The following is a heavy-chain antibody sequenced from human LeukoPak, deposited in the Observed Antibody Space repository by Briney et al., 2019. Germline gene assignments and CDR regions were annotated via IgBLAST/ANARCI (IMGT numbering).Heavy chain of an antibody. J-gene: IGHJ4*02. D-gene: IGHD3-10*01. CDR3: ASTPYGGQLEY. V-gene: IGHV4-59*01. CDR2: IYYSGST. CDR1: GGSISSYY. Sequence: SETLSLTCTVSGGSISSYYWSWIRQPPGKGLEWIGYIYYSGSTNYNPSLKSRVTISVDTSKNQFSLKLSSVTAADTAVYYCASTPYGGQLEYWGQGTLVTVSS.